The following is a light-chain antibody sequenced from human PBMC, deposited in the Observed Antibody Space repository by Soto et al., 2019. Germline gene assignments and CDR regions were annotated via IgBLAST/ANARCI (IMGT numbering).Light chain of an antibody. J-gene: IGKJ2*01. CDR1: ESLFGF. CDR2: GVS. CDR3: QSYNDWPFA. V-gene: IGKV3-15*01. Sequence: EIVLTQSPATLSVSPGDRVTLSCRASESLFGFLAWYQQKPGQAPRLLIYGVSTRATGIPAMFSGGGSATDFTLTISSLQSEYSAVYFCQSYNDWPFASGLGTRLEI.